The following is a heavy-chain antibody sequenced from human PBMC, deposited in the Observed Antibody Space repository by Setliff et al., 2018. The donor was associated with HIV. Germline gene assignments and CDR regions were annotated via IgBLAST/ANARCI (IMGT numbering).Heavy chain of an antibody. CDR2: ISAYNGKT. J-gene: IGHJ6*03. Sequence: ASVKVSCKASGYSFSKYGISWVRQAPGQGLEWMGWISAYNGKTEYAQNFQGRVTMTTDISTSTAWTSTSTAYMELRSLRSDDTAVYYCASCMAGHYYYYMDVWGKGTTVTVSS. V-gene: IGHV1-18*01. CDR3: ASCMAGHYYYYMDV. D-gene: IGHD6-19*01. CDR1: GYSFSKYG.